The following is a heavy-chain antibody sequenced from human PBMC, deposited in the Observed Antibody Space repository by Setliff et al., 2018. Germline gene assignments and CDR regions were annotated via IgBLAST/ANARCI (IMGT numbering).Heavy chain of an antibody. CDR1: GASISSGNDF. J-gene: IGHJ4*01. CDR2: IYTNGGT. V-gene: IGHV4-61*09. Sequence: PSETLSLTCTVSGASISSGNDFWNWIRQPAGKGLEWIGNIYTNGGTDYSPSLRSRVTISLGTSKNQISLQLTSVTAADTAIYYCARSDDNFQYPDYWGQGTLVTVSS. D-gene: IGHD1-1*01. CDR3: ARSDDNFQYPDY.